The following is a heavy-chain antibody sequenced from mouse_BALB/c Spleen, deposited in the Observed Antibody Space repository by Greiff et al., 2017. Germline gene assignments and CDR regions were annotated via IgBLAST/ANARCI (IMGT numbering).Heavy chain of an antibody. V-gene: IGHV5-6-5*01. CDR2: ISSGGST. Sequence: DVKLVESGGGLVKPGGSLKLSCAASGFTFSSYAMSWVRQTPEKRLEWVASISSGGSTYYPDSVKGRFTISRDNARNILYLQMSSLRSEDTAMYYCARGGYDDYFDYWGQGTTLTVSS. J-gene: IGHJ2*01. CDR3: ARGGYDDYFDY. D-gene: IGHD2-2*01. CDR1: GFTFSSYA.